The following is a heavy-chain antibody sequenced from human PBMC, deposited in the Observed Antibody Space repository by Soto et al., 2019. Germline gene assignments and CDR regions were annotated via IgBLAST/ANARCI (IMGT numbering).Heavy chain of an antibody. CDR1: GFTFSDYY. J-gene: IGHJ3*02. D-gene: IGHD2-2*02. V-gene: IGHV3-11*01. CDR3: ARYSQTERAFDI. CDR2: ISSSGSTI. Sequence: GSLRLSCAASGFTFSDYYMSWIRQAPGKGLEWVSYISSSGSTIYYADSVKGRFTISRDNAKNSLYLQMNSLRAEDTAVYYCARYSQTERAFDIWGQGTMVTVSS.